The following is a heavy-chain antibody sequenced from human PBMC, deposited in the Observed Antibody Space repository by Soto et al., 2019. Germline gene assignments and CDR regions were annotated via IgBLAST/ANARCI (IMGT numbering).Heavy chain of an antibody. Sequence: GGSLRLSCAASGFTFSSYAMHWVRQAPGKGLEWVAVISYDGSNKYYADSVKGRFTISRDNSKNTLYLQMNSLRAEDTAVYYCAXADAGTKYYYYYYGMDVWGQGTTVTVSS. J-gene: IGHJ6*02. D-gene: IGHD6-13*01. V-gene: IGHV3-30-3*01. CDR1: GFTFSSYA. CDR3: AXADAGTKYYYYYYGMDV. CDR2: ISYDGSNK.